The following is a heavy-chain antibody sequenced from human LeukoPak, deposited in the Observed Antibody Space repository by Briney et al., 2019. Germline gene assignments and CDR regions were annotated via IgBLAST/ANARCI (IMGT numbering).Heavy chain of an antibody. CDR2: IIPILGIA. Sequence: SVKVSCKASGGTFSSYAISWVRQAPGQRLEWMGRIIPILGIANYAQKFQGRVTITADKSTSTAYMELSSLRSEDTAVYYCARDVSGSYGDYFDYWGQGTLVTVSS. CDR1: GGTFSSYA. V-gene: IGHV1-69*04. D-gene: IGHD1-26*01. CDR3: ARDVSGSYGDYFDY. J-gene: IGHJ4*02.